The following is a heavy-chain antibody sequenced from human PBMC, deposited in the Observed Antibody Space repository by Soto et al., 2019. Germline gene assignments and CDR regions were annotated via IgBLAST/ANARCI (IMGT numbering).Heavy chain of an antibody. J-gene: IGHJ6*02. D-gene: IGHD5-12*01. CDR3: ARVLGSGYPYFYYGMDV. Sequence: GGSLRLSCAASGFTFSNYWMHWVRQTPGKGLVWVSHINSDGSSTTYADSVKGRFTTSRDNAQNTLYPQMNSLRAEDSAPYYCARVLGSGYPYFYYGMDVWGQGTTVTVSS. V-gene: IGHV3-74*03. CDR2: INSDGSST. CDR1: GFTFSNYW.